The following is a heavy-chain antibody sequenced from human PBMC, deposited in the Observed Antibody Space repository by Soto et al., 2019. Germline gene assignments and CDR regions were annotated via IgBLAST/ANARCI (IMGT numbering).Heavy chain of an antibody. CDR2: ISSNGGST. Sequence: EVQLVEYGGGLVQPGGSLRLSCAASGFTFSSYAMHWVRQAPGKGLEYVSAISSNGGSTYYANSVKGRFTISRDNSKNTLYLQMGSLRAEDMAVYYCARGGSGSYYFDYWGQGTLVTVSS. V-gene: IGHV3-64*01. J-gene: IGHJ4*02. CDR3: ARGGSGSYYFDY. D-gene: IGHD1-26*01. CDR1: GFTFSSYA.